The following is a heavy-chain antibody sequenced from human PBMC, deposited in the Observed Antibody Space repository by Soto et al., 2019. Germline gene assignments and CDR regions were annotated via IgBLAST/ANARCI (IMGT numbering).Heavy chain of an antibody. J-gene: IGHJ6*02. CDR1: GFTFSSYE. CDR3: ARVLSPHRYYHYGVNV. Sequence: GGSLRLSCAASGFTFSSYEMSWVRQAAGKGLEWVSYISSGGTITYNADSVKGRFTISRDNAKNSLYLQMNSLRAEDTAVYYCARVLSPHRYYHYGVNVWGQGTTVTVSS. CDR2: ISSGGTIT. V-gene: IGHV3-48*03. D-gene: IGHD2-8*02.